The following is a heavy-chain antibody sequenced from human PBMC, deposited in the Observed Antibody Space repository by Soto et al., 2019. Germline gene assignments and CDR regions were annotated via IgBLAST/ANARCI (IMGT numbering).Heavy chain of an antibody. Sequence: SETLSLTCTVSGGSISSYYWSWIRQPPGKGLEWIGYIYYSGSTNYNPSLKSRVTISVDTSKNQFSLKLSSVTAADTAVYYCARGYCSSTSCYAGFLSHFDYWGQGTLVTVS. CDR3: ARGYCSSTSCYAGFLSHFDY. CDR2: IYYSGST. CDR1: GGSISSYY. D-gene: IGHD2-2*01. J-gene: IGHJ4*02. V-gene: IGHV4-59*01.